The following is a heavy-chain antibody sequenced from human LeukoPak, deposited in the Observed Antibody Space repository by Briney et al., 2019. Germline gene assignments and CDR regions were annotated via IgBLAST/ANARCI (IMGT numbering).Heavy chain of an antibody. CDR2: IKSKTDGGTT. V-gene: IGHV3-15*01. D-gene: IGHD1-26*01. CDR1: GFTFGNAW. CDR3: TTGESGSYPFDY. Sequence: GGSLRLSCAASGFTFGNAWMSWVRQAPGKGLEWVGRIKSKTDGGTTDYAAPVKGRFTISRDDSKNTLYLQMNSLKTEDTAVYYCTTGESGSYPFDYWGQGTLVTVSS. J-gene: IGHJ4*02.